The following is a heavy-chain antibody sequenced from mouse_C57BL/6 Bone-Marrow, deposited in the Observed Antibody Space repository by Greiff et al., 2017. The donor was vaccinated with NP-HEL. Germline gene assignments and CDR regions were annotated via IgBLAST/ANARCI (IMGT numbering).Heavy chain of an antibody. CDR2: LDPEHGDT. CDR1: GFNFHDDY. D-gene: IGHD1-1*01. V-gene: IGHV14-4*01. CDR3: TMSSPAWFAY. Sequence: VPLQPSVAVLVRPGASVTLSCPSSGFNFHDDYLPWVPQMPEQGLAWIGWLDPEHGDTEYASKFQGKATITADTSSNTAYLQLSSLTSEDTAVYYCTMSSPAWFAYWGQGTLVTVSA. J-gene: IGHJ3*01.